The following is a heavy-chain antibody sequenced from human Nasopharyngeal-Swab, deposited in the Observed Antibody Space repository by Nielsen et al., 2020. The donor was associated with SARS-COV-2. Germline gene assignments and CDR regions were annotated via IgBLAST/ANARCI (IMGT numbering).Heavy chain of an antibody. CDR2: IRSKANSYAT. CDR3: TRPANG. CDR1: GFAFSGSA. J-gene: IGHJ4*02. Sequence: GGYLRLDWAAGGFAFSGSAMHWVRQASGKGLEWVGRIRSKANSYATAYAASVKGRFTISRDDSKNTAYLQMNSLKTEDTAVYYCTRPANGWGQGTLVTVSS. V-gene: IGHV3-73*01.